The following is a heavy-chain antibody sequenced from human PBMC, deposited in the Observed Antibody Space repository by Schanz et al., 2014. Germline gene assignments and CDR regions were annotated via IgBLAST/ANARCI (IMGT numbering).Heavy chain of an antibody. J-gene: IGHJ4*02. Sequence: QVQLVQSGGEMKKPGASVKVSCKASGYTFTSYSMHWVRQAPGQGLEWMGIINPSGGSTTYAQKFQGRVTMTRDTSTSTVYMELSSLRSEDTAVYYCARDGVDAAAGGNYWGQGTLVTVSS. CDR3: ARDGVDAAAGGNY. D-gene: IGHD6-13*01. CDR1: GYTFTSYS. V-gene: IGHV1-46*03. CDR2: INPSGGST.